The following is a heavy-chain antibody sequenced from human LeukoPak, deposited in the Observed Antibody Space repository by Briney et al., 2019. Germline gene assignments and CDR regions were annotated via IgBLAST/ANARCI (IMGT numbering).Heavy chain of an antibody. CDR2: ISAYSGNT. CDR3: ASAARPYYSDSSGVFSDY. J-gene: IGHJ4*02. D-gene: IGHD3-22*01. V-gene: IGHV1-18*01. CDR1: GYTFTSYG. Sequence: ASVTVSCKASGYTFTSYGMNWVRQAPGQGLEWMGWISAYSGNTNYAQTLKGRVTITRDTSTSTAYMEMRSLRSDDTAVYYCASAARPYYSDSSGVFSDYWGQGTLVTVSS.